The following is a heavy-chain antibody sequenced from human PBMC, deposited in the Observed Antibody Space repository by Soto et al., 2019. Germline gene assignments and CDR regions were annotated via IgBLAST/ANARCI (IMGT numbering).Heavy chain of an antibody. CDR1: GFTFSNAW. J-gene: IGHJ6*02. CDR3: TTDHRGYCSGGSCYGPYGMDV. Sequence: GGSLRLSCAASGFTFSNAWMNWVRQAPGKGLEWVGRIKSKTDGGTTDYAAPVKGRFTISRNDSKNTLYLQMNSLKTEDTAVYYCTTDHRGYCSGGSCYGPYGMDVWGQGTTVTVSS. D-gene: IGHD2-15*01. CDR2: IKSKTDGGTT. V-gene: IGHV3-15*07.